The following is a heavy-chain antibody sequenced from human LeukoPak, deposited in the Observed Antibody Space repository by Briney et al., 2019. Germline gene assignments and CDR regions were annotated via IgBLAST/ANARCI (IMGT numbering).Heavy chain of an antibody. CDR1: GGSISSYY. V-gene: IGHV4-34*01. J-gene: IGHJ4*02. Sequence: PLETLSLTCTVSGGSISSYYWSWIRQPPGKGLEWIGEINHRGSTNYNPSLKSRVTISVDTSKNQFSLKLSSVTAADTAVYYCARGGSRGYTDWGQGTLVTVSS. CDR3: ARGGSRGYTD. CDR2: INHRGST. D-gene: IGHD3-22*01.